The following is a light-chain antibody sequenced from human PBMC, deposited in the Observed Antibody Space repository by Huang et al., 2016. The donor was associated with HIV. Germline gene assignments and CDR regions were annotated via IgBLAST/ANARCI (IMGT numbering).Light chain of an antibody. V-gene: IGKV3-11*01. CDR3: QQRSNRTPTT. CDR1: QSVGSY. Sequence: EIILTQSPATLSLSPGERATLSCRASQSVGSYLAWYQQKPGQAPRLLIYDASNRATGNPARFSGGGSGTDFTLTIRGLEPDDFAVYFCQQRSNRTPTTFGQGTKVE. J-gene: IGKJ1*01. CDR2: DAS.